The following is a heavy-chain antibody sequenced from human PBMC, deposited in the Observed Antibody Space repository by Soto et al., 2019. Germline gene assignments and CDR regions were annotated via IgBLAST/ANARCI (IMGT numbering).Heavy chain of an antibody. CDR2: IYYSGSA. CDR1: GASISTYY. D-gene: IGHD3-22*01. Sequence: SETLSLTCTVSGASISTYYWSWIRQPPGKRLEWIGYIYYSGSANYNPSLKSRVTISVDTSKNQFSLKLSSVTAADTAVYYCARSRGGYFDYWGQGTLVTVSS. CDR3: ARSRGGYFDY. J-gene: IGHJ4*02. V-gene: IGHV4-59*01.